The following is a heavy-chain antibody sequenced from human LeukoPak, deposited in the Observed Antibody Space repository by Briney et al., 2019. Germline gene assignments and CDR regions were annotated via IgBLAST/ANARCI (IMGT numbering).Heavy chain of an antibody. CDR3: ARNEGVVFRPTSNWFDP. V-gene: IGHV4-59*08. D-gene: IGHD1-1*01. CDR1: GGSISSYY. CDR2: IYYSGST. J-gene: IGHJ5*02. Sequence: SETLSLTCTVSGGSISSYYWSWIRQPPGKGLEGIGYIYYSGSTNYNPSLKSRVTISVDTSKNQFSLKLSSVTAADTAVYYCARNEGVVFRPTSNWFDPWGQGTLVTVSS.